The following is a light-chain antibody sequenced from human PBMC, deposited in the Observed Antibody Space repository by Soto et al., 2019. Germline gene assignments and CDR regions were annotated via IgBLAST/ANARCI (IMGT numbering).Light chain of an antibody. CDR2: ESN. CDR3: CSYADNSLYV. CDR1: SSDIGGYYL. V-gene: IGLV2-23*01. Sequence: HSVLTQPASVSGSPGQSITISCTGTSSDIGGYYLVSWYQQHPGKAPKLMIYESNKRPSGISDRFSGSKSGNTASLTISGLQSEDEADYYCCSYADNSLYVFGTGTKLTVL. J-gene: IGLJ1*01.